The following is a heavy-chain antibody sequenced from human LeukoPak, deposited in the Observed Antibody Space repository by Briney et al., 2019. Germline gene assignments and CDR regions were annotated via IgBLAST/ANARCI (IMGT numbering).Heavy chain of an antibody. CDR3: VRDGRSAWFDP. J-gene: IGHJ5*02. CDR2: ISSSGSTI. V-gene: IGHV3-48*03. CDR1: GFTFSTFE. Sequence: GGSLRLSCAASGFTFSTFEMNWVRQAPGKGLEWISYISSSGSTIYYADSVKGRFTFSRDNAKNSLYLQMNSLRAEDTAVYYCVRDGRSAWFDPWGQGTLVTVSS. D-gene: IGHD1-14*01.